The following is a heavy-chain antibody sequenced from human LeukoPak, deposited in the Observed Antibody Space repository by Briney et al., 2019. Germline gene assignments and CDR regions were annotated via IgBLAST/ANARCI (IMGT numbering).Heavy chain of an antibody. CDR3: ARDRKGYYDILTGPAHYYYYMDV. CDR1: GYTFTTYE. V-gene: IGHV1-8*03. J-gene: IGHJ6*03. CDR2: MNPNSGNT. D-gene: IGHD3-9*01. Sequence: ASVKVSCKASGYTFTTYEIHWVRQATGQGLEWMGWMNPNSGNTGYVQNFQGRVTITRTTSINTAYMELSSLRSEDTAVYYCARDRKGYYDILTGPAHYYYYMDVWGKGTTVTISS.